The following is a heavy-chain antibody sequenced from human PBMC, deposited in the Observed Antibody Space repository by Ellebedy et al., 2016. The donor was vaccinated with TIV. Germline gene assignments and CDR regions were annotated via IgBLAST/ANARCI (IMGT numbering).Heavy chain of an antibody. CDR2: IYYSGST. Sequence: MPSETLSLTCTVSGGSISSYYWSWIRQPPGKGLEWIGYIYYSGSTNYNPSLKSRVTISVDTSKNQFSLNLSSVTAADTAVYYCARHGYSGYDRQFDYWGQGTLVTVSS. D-gene: IGHD5-12*01. V-gene: IGHV4-59*08. CDR1: GGSISSYY. J-gene: IGHJ4*02. CDR3: ARHGYSGYDRQFDY.